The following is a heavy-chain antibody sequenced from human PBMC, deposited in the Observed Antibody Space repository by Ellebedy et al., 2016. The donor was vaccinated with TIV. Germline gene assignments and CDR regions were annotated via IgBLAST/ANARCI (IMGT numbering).Heavy chain of an antibody. J-gene: IGHJ4*02. D-gene: IGHD3-22*01. Sequence: SETLSLXCTVSNDSITSGDYFWGWIRQPPGKGLEWIGYIYYSGTAYYNPSLKSRVTLSVDTSTTQFSLNLTSVTAADTAVYFCARIDSAGLYYYFDFWGRGTLVTVSS. CDR3: ARIDSAGLYYYFDF. V-gene: IGHV4-30-4*01. CDR2: IYYSGTA. CDR1: NDSITSGDYF.